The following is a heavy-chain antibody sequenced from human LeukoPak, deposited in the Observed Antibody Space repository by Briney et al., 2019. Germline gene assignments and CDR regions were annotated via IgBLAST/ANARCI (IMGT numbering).Heavy chain of an antibody. CDR3: ARVRSNYNDVDAFDI. J-gene: IGHJ3*02. CDR2: INPDSGDT. D-gene: IGHD1-1*01. CDR1: GYTFTGYY. Sequence: GASVKVSCKASGYTFTGYYMHWVRQAPGQGLEWMGWINPDSGDTNYTQRFQGRVTMTSDTSLSTAYLELSRLTSDDTAVYYCARVRSNYNDVDAFDIWGQGTIVTVSS. V-gene: IGHV1-2*02.